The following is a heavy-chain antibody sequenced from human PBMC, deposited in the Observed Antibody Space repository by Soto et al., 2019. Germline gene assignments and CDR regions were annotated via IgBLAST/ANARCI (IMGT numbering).Heavy chain of an antibody. CDR3: ARAHGTSWYNWFDP. Sequence: SVKVSCKAFGGNFTNYGISWVRQAPGQGLEWMGGIIPLFGTTNYAQKFRGRVTVTADESTSTVYMELNSLRSEDTAIYYCARAHGTSWYNWFDPWGQGTLVTVS. D-gene: IGHD1-26*01. CDR1: GGNFTNYG. J-gene: IGHJ5*02. V-gene: IGHV1-69*13. CDR2: IIPLFGTT.